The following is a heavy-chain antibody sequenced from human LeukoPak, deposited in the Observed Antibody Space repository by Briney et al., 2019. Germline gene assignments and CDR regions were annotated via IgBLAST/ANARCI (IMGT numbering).Heavy chain of an antibody. CDR1: GGSTSSSNFY. Sequence: SETLSLTCTVSGGSTSSSNFYWGWIRQPPGKGLEWIGSISYSGDTYYNPSLKSPVTISVDMSKNQFSLKLSSVTAADTAVYYCARDRPHSYYMDVWGKGTTVTVSS. J-gene: IGHJ6*03. CDR2: ISYSGDT. V-gene: IGHV4-39*02. CDR3: ARDRPHSYYMDV.